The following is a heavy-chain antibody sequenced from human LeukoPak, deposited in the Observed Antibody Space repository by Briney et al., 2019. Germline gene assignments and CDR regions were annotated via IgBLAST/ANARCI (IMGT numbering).Heavy chain of an antibody. CDR2: IKQDGSEK. J-gene: IGHJ4*02. V-gene: IGHV3-7*01. D-gene: IGHD3-22*01. CDR3: ASPHDSSGYLPLDY. Sequence: PGGSLRLSCAASGFTFSSYWMSWVRQAPGKGLEWVANIKQDGSEKYYVDSVKGRFTISRDSAKNSLYLQMNSLRAEDTAVYYCASPHDSSGYLPLDYWGQGTLVTVSS. CDR1: GFTFSSYW.